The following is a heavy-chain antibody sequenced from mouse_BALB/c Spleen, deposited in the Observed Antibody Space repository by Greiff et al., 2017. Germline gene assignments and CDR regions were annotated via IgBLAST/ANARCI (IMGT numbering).Heavy chain of an antibody. CDR3: ARDLSTTATSGFAY. CDR1: GFTFSSYA. D-gene: IGHD1-2*01. J-gene: IGHJ3*01. V-gene: IGHV5-6-5*01. Sequence: EVQRVESGGGLVKPGGSLKLSCAASGFTFSSYAMSWVRQTPEKRLEWVASISSGGSTYYPDSVKGRFTISRDNARNILYLQMSSLRSEDTAMYYFARDLSTTATSGFAYWGQGTLVTVSA. CDR2: ISSGGST.